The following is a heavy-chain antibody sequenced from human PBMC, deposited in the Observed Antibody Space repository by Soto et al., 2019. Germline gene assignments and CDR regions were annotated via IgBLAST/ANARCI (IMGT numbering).Heavy chain of an antibody. CDR3: AGNPGLFYGGKTGRRMDA. V-gene: IGHV4-4*07. D-gene: IGHD4-17*01. CDR1: DGSISRYY. Sequence: SETLSLTCTVSDGSISRYYWSWIRQPAGKGLEWIGHIYNSGRTNYNPSLKSRATMSVDTSKNQFSLKLSSVTAADTAVYYCAGNPGLFYGGKTGRRMDAWGQGTTVTVSS. CDR2: IYNSGRT. J-gene: IGHJ6*02.